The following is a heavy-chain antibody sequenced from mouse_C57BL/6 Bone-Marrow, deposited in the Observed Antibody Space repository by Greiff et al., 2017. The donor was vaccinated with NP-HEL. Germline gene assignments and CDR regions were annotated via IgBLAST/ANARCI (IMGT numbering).Heavy chain of an antibody. CDR3: ASRRLHGGAMDY. CDR1: GFSLTSYG. D-gene: IGHD2-2*01. J-gene: IGHJ4*01. V-gene: IGHV2-6*01. CDR2: IWGVGST. Sequence: QVQLKESGPGLVAPSQSLSITCPVSGFSLTSYGVDWVRPSPGKGLEWLGVIWGVGSTNYNSALKSRLSISKDNSKSQVFLKMNSLQTEDTAMYYCASRRLHGGAMDYWGQGTSVTVSS.